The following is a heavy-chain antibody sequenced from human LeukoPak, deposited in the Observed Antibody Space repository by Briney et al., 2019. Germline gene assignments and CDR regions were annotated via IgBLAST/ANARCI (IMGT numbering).Heavy chain of an antibody. V-gene: IGHV4-59*12. CDR1: GGSISSYY. Sequence: SETLSLTCTVSGGSISSYYWSWIRQPPGKGLEWIGYIYYSGSTNYNPSLKSRVTISVDTSKNQFSLKLSSVTAADTAVYYCARDHTRRYYDILTGHNWFDPWGQGTLVTVSS. J-gene: IGHJ5*02. CDR3: ARDHTRRYYDILTGHNWFDP. CDR2: IYYSGST. D-gene: IGHD3-9*01.